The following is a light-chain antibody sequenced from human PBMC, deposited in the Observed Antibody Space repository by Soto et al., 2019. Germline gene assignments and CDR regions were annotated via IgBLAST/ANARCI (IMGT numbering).Light chain of an antibody. CDR2: DAF. Sequence: DIVLTQSPGTLSLSPGESATLSCRASRSIXSGQGAWYSQNVGRAPRLLIHDAFIRATGIPGRFSGSGSGTDFTITISSLQPEDFATYYCQQSYSTITFGQGTRLEIK. V-gene: IGKV3D-20*02. CDR3: QQSYSTIT. CDR1: RSIXSGQ. J-gene: IGKJ5*01.